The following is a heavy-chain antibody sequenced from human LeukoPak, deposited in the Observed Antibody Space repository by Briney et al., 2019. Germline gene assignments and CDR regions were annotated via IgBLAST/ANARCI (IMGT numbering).Heavy chain of an antibody. D-gene: IGHD3-10*01. J-gene: IGHJ4*02. Sequence: ASVKVSCTASGYTFTSYGTSWVGQAPGQGLESMGWISAYNGNTNYAQKLQGRVTMTTDTSTSTAYMELRSLRSDDTAVYYCARDKSGSYYSPVDSFGYWGQGTLVTVSS. CDR2: ISAYNGNT. CDR3: ARDKSGSYYSPVDSFGY. CDR1: GYTFTSYG. V-gene: IGHV1-18*01.